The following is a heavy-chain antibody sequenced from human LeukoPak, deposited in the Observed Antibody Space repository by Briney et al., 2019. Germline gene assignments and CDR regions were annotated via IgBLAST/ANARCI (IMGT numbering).Heavy chain of an antibody. J-gene: IGHJ4*02. D-gene: IGHD3-10*01. CDR2: IYSDGDT. Sequence: GGSLRLSCTASGFTVSSNYMSWIRQAPGEGLEWVSVIYSDGDTRYAASVKGRFTISRDNSKNTLYLQMNSLRAEDTALYYCARERGRGVISPYFESWGPGTLVTVSS. V-gene: IGHV3-66*01. CDR3: ARERGRGVISPYFES. CDR1: GFTVSSNY.